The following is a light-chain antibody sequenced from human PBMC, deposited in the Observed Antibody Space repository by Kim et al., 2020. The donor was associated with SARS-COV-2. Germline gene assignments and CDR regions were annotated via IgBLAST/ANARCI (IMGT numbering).Light chain of an antibody. J-gene: IGLJ3*02. CDR3: SSYTSSSTWV. Sequence: GQSITFSCTGTSSDVGGYNYVSWYQQHPGKAPKLMIYDVSNRPSGVSTRFSGSKSGNTASLTISGLQAEDEADYYCSSYTSSSTWVFGGGTQLTVL. CDR1: SSDVGGYNY. V-gene: IGLV2-14*03. CDR2: DVS.